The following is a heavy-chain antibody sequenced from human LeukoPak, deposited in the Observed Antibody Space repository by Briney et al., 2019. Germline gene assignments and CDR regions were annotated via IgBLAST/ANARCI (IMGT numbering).Heavy chain of an antibody. CDR2: ISSSGATI. CDR3: ARDPDTAMGGHFDY. V-gene: IGHV3-11*01. D-gene: IGHD5-18*01. J-gene: IGHJ4*02. Sequence: GGSLRLSCAASGFTFSDFYMSWIRQAPGKGLEWVSYISSSGATIYYADSVKGRFTISRDNAKNSLYLQMNSLRADDTAVYYCARDPDTAMGGHFDYWGQGTLVTVSS. CDR1: GFTFSDFY.